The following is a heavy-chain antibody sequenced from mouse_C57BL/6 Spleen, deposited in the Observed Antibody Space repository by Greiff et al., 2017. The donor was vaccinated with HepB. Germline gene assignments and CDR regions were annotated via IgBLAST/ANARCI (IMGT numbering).Heavy chain of an antibody. V-gene: IGHV1-18*01. CDR3: ARRGSGLFAY. J-gene: IGHJ3*01. Sequence: VHVKQSGPELVKPGASVKIPCKASGYTFTDYNMDWVKQSHGKSLEWIGDINPNNGGTIYNQKFKGKATLTVDKSSSTAYMELRSLTSEDTAVYYCARRGSGLFAYWGQGTLVTVSA. CDR1: GYTFTDYN. CDR2: INPNNGGT.